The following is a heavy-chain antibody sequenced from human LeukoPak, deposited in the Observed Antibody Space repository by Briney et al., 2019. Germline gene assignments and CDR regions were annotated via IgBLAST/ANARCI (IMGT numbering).Heavy chain of an antibody. CDR2: ISYDGSNK. CDR1: GFTFSSYA. CDR3: ASITMVRGRFRTYYYGMDV. D-gene: IGHD3-10*01. V-gene: IGHV3-30-3*01. Sequence: GGSLRLSCAASGFTFSSYAMHWVRQAPGKGLEWVAVISYDGSNKYYADSVKGRFTISRDNSKNTLYLQMNSLRAEDTAVYYCASITMVRGRFRTYYYGMDVWGQGTTVTVSS. J-gene: IGHJ6*02.